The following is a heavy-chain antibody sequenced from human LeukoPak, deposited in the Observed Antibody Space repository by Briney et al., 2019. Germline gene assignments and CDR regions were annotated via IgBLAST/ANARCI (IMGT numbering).Heavy chain of an antibody. Sequence: SVKVSCKASGGTFSSYAISWVRQAPGQGPEWMGGIIPIFGTTNYAQKFQGRVTITADKSTSTAYMELSSLRSEDTAVYYCARDHGTYSSSWYGLLLLMRRPGFDYWGQGTLVTVSS. V-gene: IGHV1-69*06. CDR1: GGTFSSYA. D-gene: IGHD6-13*01. CDR2: IIPIFGTT. CDR3: ARDHGTYSSSWYGLLLLMRRPGFDY. J-gene: IGHJ4*02.